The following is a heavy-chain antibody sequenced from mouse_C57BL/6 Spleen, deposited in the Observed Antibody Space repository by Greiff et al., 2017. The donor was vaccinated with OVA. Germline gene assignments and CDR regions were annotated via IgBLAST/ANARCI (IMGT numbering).Heavy chain of an antibody. J-gene: IGHJ4*01. CDR2: ISNGGGST. CDR1: GFTFSDYY. V-gene: IGHV5-12*01. CDR3: ARDYYAMDY. Sequence: EVKVEESGGGLVQPGGSLKLSCAASGFTFSDYYMYWVRQTPEKRLEWVAYISNGGGSTYYPDTVKGRFTISRDNAKNTLYLQMSRLKSEDTAMYYCARDYYAMDYWGQGTSVTVSS.